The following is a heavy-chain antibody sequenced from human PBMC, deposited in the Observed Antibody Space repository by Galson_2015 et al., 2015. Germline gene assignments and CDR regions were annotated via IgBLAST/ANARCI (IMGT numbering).Heavy chain of an antibody. CDR3: ARGEYHQWLVSGQHPYSYYGMDV. V-gene: IGHV1-8*01. J-gene: IGHJ6*02. Sequence: SVKVSCKASGYTFTSYDINWVRQATGQGLEWMGWMNPNSGNTGYAQKFQGRVTMTRNTSISTAYMELSSLRSEDTAVYYCARGEYHQWLVSGQHPYSYYGMDVWGQGTTVTVSS. D-gene: IGHD6-19*01. CDR1: GYTFTSYD. CDR2: MNPNSGNT.